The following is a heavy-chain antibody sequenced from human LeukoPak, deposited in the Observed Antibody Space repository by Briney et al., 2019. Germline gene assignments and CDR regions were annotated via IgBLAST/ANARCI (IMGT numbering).Heavy chain of an antibody. D-gene: IGHD2-15*01. Sequence: GGSLRLSCAASGFTFSSYWMSWVRQAQGKGLESVANIKPDGSETYSVDSVRGRFTISRDNARDSLYLQMNSLRVEDTAVYYCARVYCSGGICSRYFDYWGQGTLVTVSS. CDR3: ARVYCSGGICSRYFDY. J-gene: IGHJ4*02. CDR2: IKPDGSET. V-gene: IGHV3-7*04. CDR1: GFTFSSYW.